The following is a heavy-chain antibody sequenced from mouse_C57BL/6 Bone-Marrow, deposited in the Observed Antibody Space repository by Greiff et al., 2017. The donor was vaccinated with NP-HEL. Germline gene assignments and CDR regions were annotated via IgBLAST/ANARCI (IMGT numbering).Heavy chain of an antibody. CDR2: IRNKANGYTT. CDR1: GFTFTDYY. CDR3: ARSIYDDYADDAVYAMGY. D-gene: IGHD2-4*01. J-gene: IGHJ4*01. Sequence: EVMLVESGGGLVQPGGSLSLSCAASGFTFTDYYMSWVRQPPGKALEWLGFIRNKANGYTTEYSASVKGRFTISRDNSQSILYLQMNGLRAEDSARYYCARSIYDDYADDAVYAMGYGGRGTSVTVSA. V-gene: IGHV7-3*01.